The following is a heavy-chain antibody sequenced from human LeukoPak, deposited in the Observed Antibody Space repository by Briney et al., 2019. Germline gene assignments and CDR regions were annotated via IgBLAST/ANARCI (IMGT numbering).Heavy chain of an antibody. CDR3: AKDVCTRPRCLLYFDS. CDR1: GFAFSNYA. J-gene: IGHJ4*02. D-gene: IGHD2-8*01. CDR2: ISGFNT. V-gene: IGHV3-23*01. Sequence: GGSLRLSCTTSGFAFSNYAMNWVRQAPGKGPEWVSGISGFNTYYADSVKGRFTIFRDNSKNVLYLQMDRLRAEDTAVYSSAKDVCTRPRCLLYFDSWGQGTLVTVSS.